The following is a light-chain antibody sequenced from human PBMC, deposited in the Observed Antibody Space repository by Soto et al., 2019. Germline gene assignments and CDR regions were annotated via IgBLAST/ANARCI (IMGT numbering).Light chain of an antibody. J-gene: IGLJ2*01. CDR3: SAWDTSLSGGV. CDR1: SSNIGSDF. V-gene: IGLV1-51*02. Sequence: QSVLTQPPSVSAAPGQKVTISCSGSSSNIGSDFVSWYHQLPATAPQLLIYENNKRPSGIPARFSGSKSATSATLGITGLQPGDEDDYYCSAWDTSLSGGVFGGGTKLTVL. CDR2: ENN.